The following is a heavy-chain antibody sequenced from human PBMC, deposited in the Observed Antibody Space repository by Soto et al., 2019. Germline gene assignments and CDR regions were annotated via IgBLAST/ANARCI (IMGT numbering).Heavy chain of an antibody. CDR2: IIPLLGIT. CDR3: ARDARSITGKTSSEDFQH. Sequence: QAQLMQSGSEVKKPGASVKVSCKASGGTFSGYAINWVRQAPGQGLEWMGGIIPLLGITDYGQKFQGRITIAADGFTGRVYMYLRGLRSEETAVYYCARDARSITGKTSSEDFQHWGQGRLVSVS. J-gene: IGHJ1*01. CDR1: GGTFSGYA. D-gene: IGHD1-20*01. V-gene: IGHV1-69*01.